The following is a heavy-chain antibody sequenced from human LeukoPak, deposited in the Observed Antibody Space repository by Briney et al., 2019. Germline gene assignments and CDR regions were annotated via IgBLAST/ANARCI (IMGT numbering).Heavy chain of an antibody. Sequence: PSETLSLTCTVSGGSISSGGSYWSWIRQYPGKGREWIGYIYDSEHTDYNPSLKSRITISVDTSNNQFSLKLTSVTAADTAVYYCARVGRWDDGTSWFIDFWGQGALVTVSS. CDR3: ARVGRWDDGTSWFIDF. V-gene: IGHV4-31*03. CDR2: IYDSEHT. CDR1: GGSISSGGSY. J-gene: IGHJ4*02. D-gene: IGHD2-2*01.